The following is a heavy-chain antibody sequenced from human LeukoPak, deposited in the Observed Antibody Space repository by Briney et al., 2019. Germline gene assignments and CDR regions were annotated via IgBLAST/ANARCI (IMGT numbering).Heavy chain of an antibody. CDR2: IAPSDSHT. D-gene: IGHD3-22*01. Sequence: GESLKISCKVSGYSFPSYWITWVRPMPGKGLEWMGRIAPSDSHTNYSPSFEGHVTISVDKSISTAYLQWSSLKASDTAMYYCARQPPGVYDTTQNWFDPWGQGTLVTVSS. V-gene: IGHV5-10-1*01. J-gene: IGHJ5*02. CDR3: ARQPPGVYDTTQNWFDP. CDR1: GYSFPSYW.